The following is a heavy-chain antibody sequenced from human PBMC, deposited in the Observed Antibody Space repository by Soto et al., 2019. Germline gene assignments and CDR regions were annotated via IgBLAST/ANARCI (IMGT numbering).Heavy chain of an antibody. CDR1: GGTISSYY. J-gene: IGHJ4*02. D-gene: IGHD1-26*01. Sequence: PSETLCLTCTVSGGTISSYYWSWIRQPPGKGLEWIGYIYYSGSTNYNPSLKSRVTISVDTSKNQFSLKLSSVTAADTAVYYCARRYGGNLDYWGQGTLVTVSS. CDR2: IYYSGST. CDR3: ARRYGGNLDY. V-gene: IGHV4-59*08.